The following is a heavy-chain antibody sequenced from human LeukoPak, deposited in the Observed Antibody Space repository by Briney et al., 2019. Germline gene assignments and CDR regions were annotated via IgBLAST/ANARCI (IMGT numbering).Heavy chain of an antibody. CDR1: GFTFSNAW. Sequence: GGSLRLSCAASGFTFSNAWMSWVRQAPGKGLEWVGRIKSKTDGGTTDYAAPVKGRFTISRDDSKNTLYLQMNSLKTEDTAVYYCTTDFSRSYYATEYWGQGTLVTVSS. J-gene: IGHJ4*02. CDR3: TTDFSRSYYATEY. V-gene: IGHV3-15*01. CDR2: IKSKTDGGTT. D-gene: IGHD1-26*01.